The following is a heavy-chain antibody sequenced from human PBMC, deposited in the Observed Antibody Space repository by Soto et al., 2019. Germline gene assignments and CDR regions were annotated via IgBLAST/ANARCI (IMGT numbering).Heavy chain of an antibody. CDR1: GGTFSSYT. V-gene: IGHV1-69*02. CDR3: ARRKQDSSGWPYRFDY. J-gene: IGHJ4*02. D-gene: IGHD6-19*01. Sequence: GASVKVSCKASGGTFSSYTISWVRQAPGQGLEWMGRIIPILGIANYAQKFQGRVTITADKSTSTAYMELSSLRSEDTAVYYCARRKQDSSGWPYRFDYWGQGTLVTVSS. CDR2: IIPILGIA.